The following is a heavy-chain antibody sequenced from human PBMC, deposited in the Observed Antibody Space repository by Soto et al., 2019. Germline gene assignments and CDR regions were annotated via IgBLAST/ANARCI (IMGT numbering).Heavy chain of an antibody. D-gene: IGHD3-10*01. Sequence: SVKVSCKASGGTFSSYTISCVRQAPGQGLEWMGRIIPILGIANYAQKFQGRVTITADKSTSTAYMELSSLRSEDTAVYYCAREMVRGVIPYYFDYWGQGTLVTVSS. CDR3: AREMVRGVIPYYFDY. CDR2: IIPILGIA. CDR1: GGTFSSYT. J-gene: IGHJ4*02. V-gene: IGHV1-69*04.